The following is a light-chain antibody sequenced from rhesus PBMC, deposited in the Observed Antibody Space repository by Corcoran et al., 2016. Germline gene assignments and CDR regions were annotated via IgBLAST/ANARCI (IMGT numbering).Light chain of an antibody. J-gene: IGKJ4*01. V-gene: IGKV4-1*01. CDR2: WAS. CDR1: QSLLYSSNNKNY. Sequence: DIVMTQSPDSLAVSLGERVTINCKSSQSLLYSSNNKNYLAWYQQKPGPAPKLLIYWASTRESGVPNRFSGSGSGTVFTLTISGLQAEDVAMYYCQQYYSTPLTFGGGTKVEIK. CDR3: QQYYSTPLT.